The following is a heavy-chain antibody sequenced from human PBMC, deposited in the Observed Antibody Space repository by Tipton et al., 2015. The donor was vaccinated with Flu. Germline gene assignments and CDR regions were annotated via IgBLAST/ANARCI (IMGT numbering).Heavy chain of an antibody. V-gene: IGHV1-69*09. CDR1: GGTFSSYA. CDR3: AGVGGAMVRGVITSTTGGYYYGMDV. J-gene: IGHJ6*02. Sequence: QLVQSGAEVKKPGSSVKVSCKASGGTFSSYAISWVRQAPGQGLEWMGRIIPILGIANYAQKFQGRVTITADKSTSTAYMELSSLGSEDTAVYYCAGVGGAMVRGVITSTTGGYYYGMDVWGQGTTVPVSS. CDR2: IIPILGIA. D-gene: IGHD3-10*01.